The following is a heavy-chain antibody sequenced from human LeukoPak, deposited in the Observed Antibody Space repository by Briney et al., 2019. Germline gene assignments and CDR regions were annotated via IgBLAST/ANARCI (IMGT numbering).Heavy chain of an antibody. D-gene: IGHD6-6*01. CDR2: INHSGST. CDR3: AGRIAARRYWFDP. Sequence: SETLSLTCAVYGGSFSGYYWSWIRQPPGKGLEWIGEINHSGSTNYNPPLKSRVTISVDTSKNQFSLKLSSVTAADTAVYYCAGRIAARRYWFDPWGQGTLVTVSS. J-gene: IGHJ5*02. V-gene: IGHV4-34*01. CDR1: GGSFSGYY.